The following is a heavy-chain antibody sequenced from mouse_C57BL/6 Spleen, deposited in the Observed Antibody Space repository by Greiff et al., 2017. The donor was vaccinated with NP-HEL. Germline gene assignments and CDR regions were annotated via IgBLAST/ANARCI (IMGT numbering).Heavy chain of an antibody. D-gene: IGHD4-1*01. CDR3: ARDLTGTNYAMDY. CDR2: ISDGGSYT. J-gene: IGHJ4*01. Sequence: EVNVVESGGGLVKPGGSLKLSCAASGFTFSSYAMSWVRQTPEKRLEWVATISDGGSYTYYPDNVKGRFTISRDNAKNNLYLQMSHLKSEDTAMYYCARDLTGTNYAMDYWGQGTSVTVSS. CDR1: GFTFSSYA. V-gene: IGHV5-4*01.